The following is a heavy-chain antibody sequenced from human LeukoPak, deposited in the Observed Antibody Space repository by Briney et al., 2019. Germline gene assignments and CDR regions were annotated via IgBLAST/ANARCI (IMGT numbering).Heavy chain of an antibody. J-gene: IGHJ6*03. V-gene: IGHV3-15*01. CDR2: IKSTRDGGAT. CDR1: GFTFKNAW. CDR3: ARVSYGSGTYYHYYYYYMDV. D-gene: IGHD3-10*01. Sequence: GGSLRLSCEASGFTFKNAWMIWVRQAPGKGPEWVGRIKSTRDGGATEYAAPVKGRFTISRDNSKNTLYLQMNSLRAEDTAVYYCARVSYGSGTYYHYYYYYMDVWGKGTTVTISS.